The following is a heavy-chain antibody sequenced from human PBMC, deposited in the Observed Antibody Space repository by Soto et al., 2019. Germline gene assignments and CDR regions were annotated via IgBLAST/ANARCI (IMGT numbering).Heavy chain of an antibody. J-gene: IGHJ6*02. D-gene: IGHD1-26*01. CDR3: ARDEGGRYYYYYGMDV. Sequence: GGSLRLSCAASGFTFSSYWMSWVRQAPGKGLEWVANIKQDGSEKYYVDSVKGRFTISRDNAKNSLYLQMNSLRAEDTAVYYCARDEGGRYYYYYGMDVWGQGTTVTVSS. CDR1: GFTFSSYW. V-gene: IGHV3-7*01. CDR2: IKQDGSEK.